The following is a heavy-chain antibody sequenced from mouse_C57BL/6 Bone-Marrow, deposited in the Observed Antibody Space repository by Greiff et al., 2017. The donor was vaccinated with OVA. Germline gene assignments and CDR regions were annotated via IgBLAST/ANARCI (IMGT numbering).Heavy chain of an antibody. Sequence: QVQLQQSGAELVRPGTSVKMSCKASGYTFTNYCIGWVKQRPGHGLEWIGDIYPGGGSTKYNEKFKGKATLTADKSSSTAYMQFSSLTSEDSAIYYGARKGVLRTYWYFDVWGTGTTVTVSA. CDR1: GYTFTNYC. V-gene: IGHV1-63*01. D-gene: IGHD1-1*01. J-gene: IGHJ1*03. CDR2: IYPGGGST. CDR3: ARKGVLRTYWYFDV.